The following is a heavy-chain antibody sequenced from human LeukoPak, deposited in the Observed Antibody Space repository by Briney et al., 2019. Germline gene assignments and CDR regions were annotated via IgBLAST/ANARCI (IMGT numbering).Heavy chain of an antibody. CDR1: GYSFTSYW. V-gene: IGHV5-51*01. CDR2: IYPGDSDT. D-gene: IGHD3-22*01. CDR3: ARLASDSSGYYYVRGFDP. J-gene: IGHJ5*02. Sequence: GKSLKISCKGSGYSFTSYWIGWVRQMPGKGLEWMGIIYPGDSDTRYSPSFQGQVTISADKSISTAYLQWSSLKASDTAMYYCARLASDSSGYYYVRGFDPWGQGTLVTVSS.